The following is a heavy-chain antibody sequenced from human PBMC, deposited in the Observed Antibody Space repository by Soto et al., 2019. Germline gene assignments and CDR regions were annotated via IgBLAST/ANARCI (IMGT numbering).Heavy chain of an antibody. D-gene: IGHD3-3*01. CDR2: ISYDGSNK. Sequence: LRLSCAASGFTFSSYGMHWVRQAPGKGLEWVAVISYDGSNKYYADSVKGRFTISRDNSKNTLYLQMNSLRAEDTAVYYCAKERGVSRYDFWSGYLSIYYGMDVWGQGTTVTVSS. V-gene: IGHV3-30*18. CDR1: GFTFSSYG. CDR3: AKERGVSRYDFWSGYLSIYYGMDV. J-gene: IGHJ6*02.